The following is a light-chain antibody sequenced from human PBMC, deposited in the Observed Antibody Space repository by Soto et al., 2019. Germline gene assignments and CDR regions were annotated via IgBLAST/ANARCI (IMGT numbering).Light chain of an antibody. Sequence: QLVLTQSPSASASLGASVKLTCTLSSGHSNYAIAWLQQQPEKGPRYLMKLNSNGSHSKGDGIPDRFSGSSSGAERYLTISRLQSEDEADYYCQTWGTGPWVFGGGTKLTVL. CDR1: SGHSNYA. J-gene: IGLJ3*02. CDR3: QTWGTGPWV. V-gene: IGLV4-69*01. CDR2: LNSNGSH.